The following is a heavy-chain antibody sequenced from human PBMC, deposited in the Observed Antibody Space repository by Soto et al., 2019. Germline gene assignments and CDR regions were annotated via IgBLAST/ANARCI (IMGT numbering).Heavy chain of an antibody. V-gene: IGHV3-23*01. D-gene: IGHD5-12*01. CDR2: ISGSGGST. CDR3: AKDGRVANYFDY. CDR1: GFTFSSYA. J-gene: IGHJ4*02. Sequence: GGSLRLSCAASGFTFSSYAMSWVRQAPGKGLEWVSAISGSGGSTYYADSVKGRFTISRDNSKNTLYLQMNSLRAEDTAVYYFAKDGRVANYFDYWGQGTLVTVSS.